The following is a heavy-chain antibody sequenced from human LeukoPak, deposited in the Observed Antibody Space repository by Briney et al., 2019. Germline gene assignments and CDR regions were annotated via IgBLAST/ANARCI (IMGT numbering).Heavy chain of an antibody. V-gene: IGHV4-61*01. CDR2: IFYTGST. D-gene: IGHD5-18*01. CDR3: ARHGYGYGNFDY. Sequence: PSETLSLTCTVSGASVSSGSDYWSWIRQPPGKGLEWIGYIFYTGSTNYNPSVESQVSISRDLSKNQFSLKLTSVTAADTAVYYCARHGYGYGNFDYWGQGSLVTVSS. CDR1: GASVSSGSDY. J-gene: IGHJ4*02.